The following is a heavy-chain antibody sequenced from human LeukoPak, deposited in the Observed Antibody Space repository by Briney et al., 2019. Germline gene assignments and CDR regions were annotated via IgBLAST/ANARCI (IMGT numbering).Heavy chain of an antibody. V-gene: IGHV4-39*01. D-gene: IGHD3-22*01. J-gene: IGHJ4*02. CDR3: ARHGIVVVMYFDY. Sequence: SETLSLTCTVSGGSISSSSYYWGWIRQPPGKGLEWIGSIYYSGSTYYNPSPKSRVTISVDTSKNQFSLKLSSVTAADTAVYYCARHGIVVVMYFDYWGQETLVTVSS. CDR2: IYYSGST. CDR1: GGSISSSSYY.